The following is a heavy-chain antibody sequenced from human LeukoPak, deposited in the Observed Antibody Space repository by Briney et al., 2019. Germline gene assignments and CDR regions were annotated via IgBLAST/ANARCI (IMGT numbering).Heavy chain of an antibody. CDR3: VRSVFGSPDY. CDR1: TFGVRANY. V-gene: IGHV3-53*01. D-gene: IGHD3-10*01. J-gene: IGHJ4*02. Sequence: GGSLRLSCVDSTFGVRANYMTWVRQAPGKGLEWVSVLYSGGSECYEDSVKGRFTISRDNSKNTLFLQMNSLRPEDTAVYYCVRSVFGSPDYWGQGTLVTVSS. CDR2: LYSGGSE.